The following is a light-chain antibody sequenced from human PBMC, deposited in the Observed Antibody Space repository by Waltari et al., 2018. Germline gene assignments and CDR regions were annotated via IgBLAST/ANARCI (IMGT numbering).Light chain of an antibody. V-gene: IGKV3-20*01. CDR3: QQHGTLPAT. CDR2: RAS. Sequence: IVLTQSPGTASLSPGERVTLSCRASQSVGSSSLAWYQQKPGQAPRRVIYRASRRATGIPDRFSGSGSGTDLSLTISRLEPEDFAVYYCQQHGTLPATFGQGTKVEIK. CDR1: QSVGSSS. J-gene: IGKJ1*01.